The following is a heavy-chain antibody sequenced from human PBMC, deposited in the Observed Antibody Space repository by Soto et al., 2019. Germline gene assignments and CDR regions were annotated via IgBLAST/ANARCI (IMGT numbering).Heavy chain of an antibody. Sequence: EVHLVESGGDLVQPGGSLRLSCEVSGFSLSDLFIDWVRQAPGKGLEWVCRTKDKAYSYTTEYAASVKGRFTISRDDSRNSLFLQMSSLKTEDTAVYYCASIRGVFGYWGQGTLVTVSS. D-gene: IGHD3-10*01. V-gene: IGHV3-72*01. CDR3: ASIRGVFGY. CDR2: TKDKAYSYTT. J-gene: IGHJ4*02. CDR1: GFSLSDLF.